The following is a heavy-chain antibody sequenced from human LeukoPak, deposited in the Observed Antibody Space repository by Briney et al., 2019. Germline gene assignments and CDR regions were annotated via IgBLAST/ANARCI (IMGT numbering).Heavy chain of an antibody. Sequence: SVKVSCKASGGTFSSYAISWVRQAPGQGLEWMGRIIPILGIANYAQKFQGRVTITADKSTSTAYMELSSLRSEDTAVYYCARSTMIVDGGFDPWGQGTLVTVSS. CDR2: IIPILGIA. V-gene: IGHV1-69*04. CDR3: ARSTMIVDGGFDP. D-gene: IGHD3-22*01. J-gene: IGHJ5*02. CDR1: GGTFSSYA.